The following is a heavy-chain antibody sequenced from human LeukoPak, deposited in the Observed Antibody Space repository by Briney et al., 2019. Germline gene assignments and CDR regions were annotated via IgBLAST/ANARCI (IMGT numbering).Heavy chain of an antibody. Sequence: PSETLSLTCTVSGGSISSSSYYWGWIRQPPGKGLEWIGSIYYSGSTYYNPSLKSRVTISVDTSKNQFSLKLSSVTAADTAVYYCARCPRVGVSHYDILTGYPDYWGQGTLVTVSS. D-gene: IGHD3-9*01. CDR3: ARCPRVGVSHYDILTGYPDY. J-gene: IGHJ4*02. CDR2: IYYSGST. V-gene: IGHV4-39*07. CDR1: GGSISSSSYY.